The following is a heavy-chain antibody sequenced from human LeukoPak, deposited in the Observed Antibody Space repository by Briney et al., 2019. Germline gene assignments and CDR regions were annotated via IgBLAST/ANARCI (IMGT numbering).Heavy chain of an antibody. D-gene: IGHD2-2*01. CDR1: GYTFTSYY. V-gene: IGHV1-46*01. CDR2: INPNGGGT. J-gene: IGHJ5*02. Sequence: GASVKVSCKASGYTFTSYYMHWVRQAPGQGLEWMGLINPNGGGTSYAQKLQSSVTMTRDMSTSTVYMELSSLRSGGTAVYYCARVTSISGPAAKSIWFDPWGQGTLVTVSS. CDR3: ARVTSISGPAAKSIWFDP.